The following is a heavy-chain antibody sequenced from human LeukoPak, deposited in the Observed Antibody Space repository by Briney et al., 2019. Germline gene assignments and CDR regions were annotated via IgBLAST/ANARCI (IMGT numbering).Heavy chain of an antibody. D-gene: IGHD3-10*01. CDR3: AREGYYGSGSYYSENYFDY. CDR1: GFTFSSYA. J-gene: IGHJ4*02. CDR2: ISYDGSNK. Sequence: PGGSLRLSCAASGFTFSSYAMHWVRQAPGKGPEWVAVISYDGSNKYYADSVKGRFTISRDNSKNTLYLQMNSLRAEDTAVYYCAREGYYGSGSYYSENYFDYWGQGTLVTVSS. V-gene: IGHV3-30*04.